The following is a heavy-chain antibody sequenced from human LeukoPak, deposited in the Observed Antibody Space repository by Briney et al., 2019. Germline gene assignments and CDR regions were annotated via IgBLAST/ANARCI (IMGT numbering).Heavy chain of an antibody. CDR2: ISSSGSTI. Sequence: PGGSLRLSCAASGFTFSDYYMSWIRQAPGKGLEWVSYISSSGSTIYYADSVKGRFTISRDNAKNSLYLQMNSLRGEDTAVYYCARVGREEQWLPGHDYWGQGTLVTVSS. CDR1: GFTFSDYY. J-gene: IGHJ4*02. D-gene: IGHD6-19*01. CDR3: ARVGREEQWLPGHDY. V-gene: IGHV3-11*04.